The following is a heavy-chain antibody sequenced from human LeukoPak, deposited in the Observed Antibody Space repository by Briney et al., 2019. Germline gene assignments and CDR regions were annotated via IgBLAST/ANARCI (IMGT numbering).Heavy chain of an antibody. Sequence: SETLSLTCAVYGGSFSGYHWSWIRQPPGKGLEWIGEINHSGSTDYNPSLKSRATISVDTSKNQFSLKLSSVTAADTAVYYCARGLSNQLLPGYGMDVWGQGTTVTVSS. CDR2: INHSGST. CDR3: ARGLSNQLLPGYGMDV. D-gene: IGHD2-2*01. J-gene: IGHJ6*02. CDR1: GGSFSGYH. V-gene: IGHV4-34*01.